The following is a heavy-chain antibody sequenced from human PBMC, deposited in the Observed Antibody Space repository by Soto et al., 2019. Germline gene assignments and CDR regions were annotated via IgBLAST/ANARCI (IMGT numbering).Heavy chain of an antibody. CDR3: AKGRVAAAGTGYYYYGMDV. J-gene: IGHJ6*02. D-gene: IGHD6-13*01. CDR2: ISYDGSNK. V-gene: IGHV3-30*18. Sequence: AVISYDGSNKYYADSVKGRFTISRDNSKNTLYLQMNSLRAEDTAVYYCAKGRVAAAGTGYYYYGMDVWGQGTTVTVSS.